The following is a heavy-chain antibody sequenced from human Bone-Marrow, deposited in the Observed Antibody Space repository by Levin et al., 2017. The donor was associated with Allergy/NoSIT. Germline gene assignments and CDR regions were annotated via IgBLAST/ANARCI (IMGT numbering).Heavy chain of an antibody. V-gene: IGHV2-5*02. CDR3: AHSLSGYDSYDY. J-gene: IGHJ4*02. CDR1: GFSVTTSTVG. CDR2: IYGDDDK. Sequence: TLSLTCTFSGFSVTTSTVGVGWIRQPPGKALEWLAVIYGDDDKRYSPSLKTRLTVTKDSSKKQVVLTMTNMDPVDTATYHCAHSLSGYDSYDYWGPGTRVTVSS. D-gene: IGHD5-12*01.